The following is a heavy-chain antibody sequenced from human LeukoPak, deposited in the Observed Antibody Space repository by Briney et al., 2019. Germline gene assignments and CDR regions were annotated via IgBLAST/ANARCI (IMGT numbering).Heavy chain of an antibody. D-gene: IGHD3-3*01. Sequence: PGGSLRLSCAASGFTFSSYAMHWVRQAPGKGLEWVAVISYDGSNKYYADSVKGRFTISRDNSKNTLYLQMNSLRAEDTAVYYCARGGPTIFGVVISPFDYWGQGTLVTVSS. CDR2: ISYDGSNK. V-gene: IGHV3-30*04. CDR1: GFTFSSYA. CDR3: ARGGPTIFGVVISPFDY. J-gene: IGHJ4*02.